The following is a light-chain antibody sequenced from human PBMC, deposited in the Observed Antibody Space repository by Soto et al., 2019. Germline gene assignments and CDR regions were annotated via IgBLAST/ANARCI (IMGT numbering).Light chain of an antibody. J-gene: IGKJ1*01. Sequence: DIQMTQSPSTLSAFVGDRVTITCRASQSISTWLAWYQQKPGKAPKLLIYDASSLESGVPSRFSGSGSGTEFTLTISSQQPEDFASYYCQQYNSYSTFGQGTKVEIK. CDR2: DAS. CDR3: QQYNSYST. CDR1: QSISTW. V-gene: IGKV1-5*01.